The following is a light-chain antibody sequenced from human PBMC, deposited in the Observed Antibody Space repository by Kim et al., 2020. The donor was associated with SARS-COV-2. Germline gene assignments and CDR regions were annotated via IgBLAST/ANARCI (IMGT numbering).Light chain of an antibody. Sequence: GKTVTISCTRSSGGIGSNYVQWYQQRPGSAPTTVIYESNKRPSGVPDRFSGSSETSSNSASLTISGLKTEDEADYYCRSYDSTSHVFGGGTQLTVL. CDR2: ESN. J-gene: IGLJ3*02. V-gene: IGLV6-57*03. CDR3: RSYDSTSHV. CDR1: SGGIGSNY.